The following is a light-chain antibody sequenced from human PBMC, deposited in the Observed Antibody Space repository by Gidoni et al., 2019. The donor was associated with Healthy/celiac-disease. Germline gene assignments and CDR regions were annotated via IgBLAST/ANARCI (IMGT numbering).Light chain of an antibody. Sequence: IVMTQSPLSLPVTPGEPASIACRSSQSLLHSNGYNYLDWYLQKPGQSPQLLNYLGSNRGSGVPDRFSGSGSGTDFTLKISRVEAEDVGVYYCMQALQTITFGQGTRLEIK. CDR1: QSLLHSNGYNY. CDR3: MQALQTIT. CDR2: LGS. V-gene: IGKV2-28*01. J-gene: IGKJ5*01.